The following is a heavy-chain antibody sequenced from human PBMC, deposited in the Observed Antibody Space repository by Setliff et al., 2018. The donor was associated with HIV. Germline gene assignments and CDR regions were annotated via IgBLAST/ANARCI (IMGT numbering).Heavy chain of an antibody. Sequence: SETLSLTCTVSGGSISSSSYYWGWIRQPPGKGLEWIGGIYYSGSTNYNPSLKSRVTISVDTSKNQFSLKLSSVTAADTAVYYCARDLYSSGWYGRYYYGMDVWGQGTTVTVSS. CDR1: GGSISSSSYY. J-gene: IGHJ6*02. D-gene: IGHD6-19*01. V-gene: IGHV4-39*07. CDR3: ARDLYSSGWYGRYYYGMDV. CDR2: IYYSGST.